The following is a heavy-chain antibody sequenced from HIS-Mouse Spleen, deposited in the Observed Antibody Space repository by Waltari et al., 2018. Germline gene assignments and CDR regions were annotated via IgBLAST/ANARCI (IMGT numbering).Heavy chain of an antibody. CDR3: AREIPYSSSWYDWYFDL. Sequence: QLQLQESGPGLVKPSETLSLTCTVPGGSLSSSTYYWGWICKPPGKGLEWIGSIYYSGSTYYNPSLKSRVTISVDTSKNQFSLKLSSVTAADTAVYYCAREIPYSSSWYDWYFDLWGRGTLVTVSS. CDR1: GGSLSSSTYY. V-gene: IGHV4-39*07. D-gene: IGHD6-13*01. CDR2: IYYSGST. J-gene: IGHJ2*01.